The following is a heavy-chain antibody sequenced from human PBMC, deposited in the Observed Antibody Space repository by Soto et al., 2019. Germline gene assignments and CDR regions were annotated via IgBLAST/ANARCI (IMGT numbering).Heavy chain of an antibody. CDR1: GFSPNKARKG. Sequence: EACPTPVKPTETPPPTRTLPGFSPNKARKGVSWIRQPPGKALEWLAHIFSNDEKSYSTSLKSRLTISKDTSKSQVVLTMTNMDPVDTATYYCALRDYWFDPWGQGTLVTVSS. CDR3: ALRDYWFDP. V-gene: IGHV2-26*01. CDR2: IFSNDEK. J-gene: IGHJ5*02.